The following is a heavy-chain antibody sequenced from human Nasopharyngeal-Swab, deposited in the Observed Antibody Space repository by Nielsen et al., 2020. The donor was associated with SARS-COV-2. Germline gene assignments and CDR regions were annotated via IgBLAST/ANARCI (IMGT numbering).Heavy chain of an antibody. CDR3: ARGNIAIQYYYGMDV. CDR1: GYTFTSYA. Sequence: ASVKVSCKASGYTFTSYAMNWVRRAPGQGLEWMGWINTNTGNPTNAQGFTGRFVFSLDTSVSTAYLQISSLKAEDTAAYYCARGNIAIQYYYGMDVWGQGTTVTVSS. J-gene: IGHJ6*02. D-gene: IGHD2/OR15-2a*01. V-gene: IGHV7-4-1*02. CDR2: INTNTGNP.